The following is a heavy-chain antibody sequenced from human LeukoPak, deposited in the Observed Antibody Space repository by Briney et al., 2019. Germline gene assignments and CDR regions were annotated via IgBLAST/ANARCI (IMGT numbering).Heavy chain of an antibody. D-gene: IGHD1-26*01. CDR3: ARGGLYGGSPDY. J-gene: IGHJ4*02. CDR2: FDPEDGET. V-gene: IGHV1-24*01. Sequence: ASVKVSCKVSGYTLTELSMHWVRQAPGKGLEWMGGFDPEDGETIYAQKFQGRVTMTEDTSTDTAYMELSSLRSEDTAVYYCARGGLYGGSPDYWGQGTLVIVSS. CDR1: GYTLTELS.